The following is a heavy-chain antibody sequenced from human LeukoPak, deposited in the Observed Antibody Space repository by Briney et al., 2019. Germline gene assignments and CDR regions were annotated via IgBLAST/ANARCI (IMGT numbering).Heavy chain of an antibody. CDR2: TYYRSKWYN. Sequence: SQTLSLTCAISGDSVYSNSAAWNWIRQSPSKGLEWLGRTYYRSKWYNDYTIYAVSVKSRITINPDTSKNQFSLQLNSVTPEDTAVYYCTREVAGTLAFDYWGQGTLVTVSS. D-gene: IGHD6-19*01. CDR3: TREVAGTLAFDY. CDR1: GDSVYSNSAA. J-gene: IGHJ4*02. V-gene: IGHV6-1*01.